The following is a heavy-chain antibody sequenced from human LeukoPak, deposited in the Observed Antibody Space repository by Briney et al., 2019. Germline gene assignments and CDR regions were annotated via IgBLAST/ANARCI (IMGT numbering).Heavy chain of an antibody. CDR3: ARQGSGRSSDY. CDR2: IYYSGST. J-gene: IGHJ4*02. CDR1: GGSISSYY. D-gene: IGHD1-26*01. V-gene: IGHV4-39*01. Sequence: SETLSLTCTVSGGSISSYYWGWIRQPPGKGLEWIGSIYYSGSTYYNPSLKSRVTISVDTSKNQFSLKLSSVTAADTAVYYCARQGSGRSSDYWGQGTLVTVSS.